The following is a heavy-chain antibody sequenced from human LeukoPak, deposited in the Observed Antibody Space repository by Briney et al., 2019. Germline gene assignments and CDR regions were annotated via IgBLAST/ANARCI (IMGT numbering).Heavy chain of an antibody. J-gene: IGHJ4*02. V-gene: IGHV4-39*01. CDR2: IYYSGTT. Sequence: PSETLSLTCTVSGGSISSSSYSWGWIRQPPGKGLEWIGSIYYSGTTYYNPSLKSRVTISVATSKIQFSLKLSSVAATDTAVYFCARLRFDFWSGYTHPYFDYWGQGTLVTVSS. D-gene: IGHD3-3*01. CDR1: GGSISSSSYS. CDR3: ARLRFDFWSGYTHPYFDY.